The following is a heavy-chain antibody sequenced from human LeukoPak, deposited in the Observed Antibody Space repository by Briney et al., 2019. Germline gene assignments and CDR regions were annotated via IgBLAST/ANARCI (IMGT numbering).Heavy chain of an antibody. CDR1: GFIFSSYW. V-gene: IGHV3-74*01. Sequence: PGGSLRLSCTASGFIFSSYWMHWVRQAPGKGLVWLSRINSDGNITTYADSVRGRFTISRDNAKNTLYLQTSSLRVDDTAVYFCARRGLVPAFDIWGQGTVVSVTS. D-gene: IGHD3-10*02. J-gene: IGHJ3*02. CDR2: INSDGNIT. CDR3: ARRGLVPAFDI.